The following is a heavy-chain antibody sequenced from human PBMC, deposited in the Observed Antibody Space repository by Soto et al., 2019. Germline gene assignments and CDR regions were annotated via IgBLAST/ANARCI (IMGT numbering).Heavy chain of an antibody. D-gene: IGHD3-3*01. CDR3: VRDSGLSGFLEWSLDV. CDR2: INPNSGDT. J-gene: IGHJ6*02. Sequence: WASVKVSCKASGYTFSGYYIHWVRQAPGQGLEWMGWINPNSGDTNYAQKFQGRVTMTRDTSITTAYMELSRLRFDETAVYYCVRDSGLSGFLEWSLDVCGQGPTVTVYS. CDR1: GYTFSGYY. V-gene: IGHV1-2*02.